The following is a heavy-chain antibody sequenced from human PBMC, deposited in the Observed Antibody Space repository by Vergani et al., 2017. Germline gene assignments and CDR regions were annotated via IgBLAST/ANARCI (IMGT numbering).Heavy chain of an antibody. D-gene: IGHD6-13*01. Sequence: QVQLVESGGGVVQPGRSLRLSCAASGFTFSSYAMHWVRQAPGKGLEWVAVISYDGSNKYYADSVKGRFTISRDNSKNTLYLQMNSLRAEDTAVYYCARGSSSWYGKFDYWGQRTLVTVSS. V-gene: IGHV3-30-3*01. CDR2: ISYDGSNK. CDR3: ARGSSSWYGKFDY. CDR1: GFTFSSYA. J-gene: IGHJ4*02.